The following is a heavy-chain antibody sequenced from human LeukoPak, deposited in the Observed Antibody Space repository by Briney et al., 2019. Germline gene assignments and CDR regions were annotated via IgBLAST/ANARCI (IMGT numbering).Heavy chain of an antibody. D-gene: IGHD5-18*01. CDR3: ARVVRGYSYGYPYYFDY. J-gene: IGHJ4*02. CDR2: IYHSGST. Sequence: PSGTLSLTCAVSGGSISSSNWWSWVRQPPGKGLEWIGEIYHSGSTNYNPSLKSRVTISVDTSKNQFSLKLSSVTAADTAVYYCARVVRGYSYGYPYYFDYWGQGTLVTVSS. V-gene: IGHV4-4*02. CDR1: GGSISSSNW.